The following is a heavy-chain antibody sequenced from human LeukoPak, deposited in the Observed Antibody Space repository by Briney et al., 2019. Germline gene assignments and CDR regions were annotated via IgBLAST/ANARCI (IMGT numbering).Heavy chain of an antibody. V-gene: IGHV1-18*01. D-gene: IGHD3-22*01. Sequence: ASVKVSCKASGYTFTSYAMNWVRQAPGQGLEWMGWISAYNGNTNYAQKLQGRVTMTTDTSTSTAYMELRSLRSDDTAVYYCARDRGDYYDSSGYYPFYWGQGTLVTVSS. CDR2: ISAYNGNT. CDR3: ARDRGDYYDSSGYYPFY. J-gene: IGHJ4*02. CDR1: GYTFTSYA.